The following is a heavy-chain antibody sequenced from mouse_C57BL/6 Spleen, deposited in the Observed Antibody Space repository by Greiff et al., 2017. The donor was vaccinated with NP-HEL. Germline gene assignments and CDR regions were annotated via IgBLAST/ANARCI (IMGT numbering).Heavy chain of an antibody. CDR3: ARDPSSYAMDY. CDR2: IHPNSGST. Sequence: QVQLQQPGAELVKPGASVKLSCKASGYTFTSYWMHWVKQRPGQGLEWIGMIHPNSGSTNYNEKFKSKATLTVDKSSSTAYMQLSSLTSEDSAVYYCARDPSSYAMDYWGQGTSVTVSS. V-gene: IGHV1-64*01. J-gene: IGHJ4*01. CDR1: GYTFTSYW.